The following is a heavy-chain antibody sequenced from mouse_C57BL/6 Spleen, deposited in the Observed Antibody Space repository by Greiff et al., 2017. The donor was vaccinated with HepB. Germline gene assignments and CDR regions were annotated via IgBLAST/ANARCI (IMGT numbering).Heavy chain of an antibody. D-gene: IGHD6-2*01. J-gene: IGHJ4*01. CDR2: IDPSDSYT. V-gene: IGHV1-50*01. CDR3: AIEDSLAMDY. CDR1: GYTFTSYW. Sequence: QVQLQQPGAELVKPGASVKLSCKASGYTFTSYWMQWVKQRPGQGLEWIGEIDPSDSYTNYNQKFKGKATLTVDKSSSTAYMQLSSLTSEDSAVYYCAIEDSLAMDYWGQGTSVTVSS.